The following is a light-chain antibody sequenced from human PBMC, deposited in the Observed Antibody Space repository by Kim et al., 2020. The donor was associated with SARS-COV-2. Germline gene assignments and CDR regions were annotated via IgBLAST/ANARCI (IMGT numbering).Light chain of an antibody. CDR1: QDISNY. J-gene: IGKJ4*01. Sequence: DIQMTQSPSSLSASVGDRVTITCQASQDISNYLNWYQQKPGKAPKLLIYDASNLETGVPSRFSGSGSGTDFTFTISSLQPKDIATYYCQQYDNPTLTFGGGTKVDIK. CDR2: DAS. V-gene: IGKV1-33*01. CDR3: QQYDNPTLT.